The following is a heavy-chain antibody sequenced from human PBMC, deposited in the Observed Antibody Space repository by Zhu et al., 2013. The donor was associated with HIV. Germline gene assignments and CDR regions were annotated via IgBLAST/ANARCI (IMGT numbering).Heavy chain of an antibody. J-gene: IGHJ6*02. CDR1: GGTFSSYA. CDR3: ANTVTTYRYYYYYYGMDV. D-gene: IGHD4-4*01. V-gene: IGHV1-69*01. CDR2: IIPIFGTA. Sequence: QVQLVQSGAEVKKPGSSVKVSCKASGGTFSSYAISWVRQAPGQGLEWMGGIIPIFGTANYAQKFQGRVTITADESTSTAYMELSSLRSEDTAVYYCANTVTTYRYYYYYYGMDVWGQGTTVTVSS.